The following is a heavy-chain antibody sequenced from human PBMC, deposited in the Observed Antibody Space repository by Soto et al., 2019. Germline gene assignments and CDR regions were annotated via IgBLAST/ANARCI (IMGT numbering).Heavy chain of an antibody. Sequence: PGGSLRLSCAASVFTFSSYAMSWVRQAPGKGLEWVSAIRGSGGSTYYADSVEGRFTISRDNSENTLYLQMNSLRAEDTAVYYCAKSRSGWYWGYFDYWGQGAQVTVSS. CDR3: AKSRSGWYWGYFDY. CDR2: IRGSGGST. V-gene: IGHV3-23*01. J-gene: IGHJ4*02. D-gene: IGHD6-19*01. CDR1: VFTFSSYA.